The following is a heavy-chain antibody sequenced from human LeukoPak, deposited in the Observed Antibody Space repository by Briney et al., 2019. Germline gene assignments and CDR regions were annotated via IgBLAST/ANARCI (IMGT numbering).Heavy chain of an antibody. CDR3: VRDAGSRDWFDP. J-gene: IGHJ5*02. D-gene: IGHD5-24*01. CDR1: GFTFSRFS. V-gene: IGHV3-48*04. Sequence: GGSLRLSCAASGFTFSRFSMNWVRQAPGKGLEWVSYISSSSGTIYYADSVKGRFTISRDNAQNSLYLQMNSLRAEDTAVYYCVRDAGSRDWFDPWGQGILVTVSS. CDR2: ISSSSGTI.